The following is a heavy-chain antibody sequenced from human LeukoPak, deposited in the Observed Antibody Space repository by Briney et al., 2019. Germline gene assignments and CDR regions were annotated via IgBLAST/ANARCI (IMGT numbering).Heavy chain of an antibody. Sequence: GGSLRLSCAASGFTFSSYAMSWVRQAPGEGLEWVSAISGSGGSTYYADSVKGRFTISRDNSKNTLYLQMNSLRAEDTAVYYCAKDLGLVRGFRWGQGTLVTVSS. D-gene: IGHD3-10*01. J-gene: IGHJ4*02. CDR2: ISGSGGST. CDR3: AKDLGLVRGFR. V-gene: IGHV3-23*01. CDR1: GFTFSSYA.